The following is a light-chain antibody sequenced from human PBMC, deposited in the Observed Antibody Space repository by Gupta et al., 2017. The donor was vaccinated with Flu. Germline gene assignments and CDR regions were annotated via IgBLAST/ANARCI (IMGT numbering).Light chain of an antibody. V-gene: IGLV1-44*01. Sequence: QSVLTQPPAASGPPGQRVTISCTGSSSNIGGNTVNWYQQLPGTAPKLLICDDNRRPSGVPDRFSGSKSGTSASLAISGLQSEDEADYYCYAWEDTPSGSGVVFGGGTKLTVL. CDR3: YAWEDTPSGSGVV. J-gene: IGLJ2*01. CDR2: DDN. CDR1: SSNIGGNT.